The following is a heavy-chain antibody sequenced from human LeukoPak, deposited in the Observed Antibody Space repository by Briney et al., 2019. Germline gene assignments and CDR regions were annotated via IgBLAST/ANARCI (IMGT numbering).Heavy chain of an antibody. CDR3: ARHLLRYDILTGYYSNNWFDP. D-gene: IGHD3-9*01. CDR2: IYHSGST. J-gene: IGHJ5*02. CDR1: GGSISSSSYY. V-gene: IGHV4-39*01. Sequence: SSETLSLTCTVSGGSISSSSYYWGWIRQPPGKGLEWIGSIYHSGSTYYNPSLKSRVTISVDTSKNQFSLKLSSVTAADTAVYYCARHLLRYDILTGYYSNNWFDPWGQGTLVTVSS.